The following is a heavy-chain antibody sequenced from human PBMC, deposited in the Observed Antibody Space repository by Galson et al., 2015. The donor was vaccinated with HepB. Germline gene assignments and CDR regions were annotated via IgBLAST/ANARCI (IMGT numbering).Heavy chain of an antibody. CDR3: GSSRPPRLGYCSTSNCYTCDN. CDR2: IIPFYGTV. CDR1: GGTLSSYA. Sequence: SVKVSCKASGGTLSSYAVSWVRQAPGQGLEWMGGIIPFYGTVNHAQKFQGRVTITADESKSTAYMELSSLTSEDTAVYYCGSSRPPRLGYCSTSNCYTCDNWGQGTPVTVSS. V-gene: IGHV1-69*13. D-gene: IGHD2-2*02. J-gene: IGHJ4*02.